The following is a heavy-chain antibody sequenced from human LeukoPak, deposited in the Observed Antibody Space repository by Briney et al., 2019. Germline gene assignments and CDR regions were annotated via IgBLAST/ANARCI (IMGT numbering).Heavy chain of an antibody. V-gene: IGHV3-30*04. J-gene: IGHJ4*02. CDR1: GFTFSSYA. CDR2: ISYDGSNK. Sequence: GGSLRLSCAASGFTFSSYAMHWVRQAPGKGLEWVAVISYDGSNKYYADSVKGRFTISRDNSKNTLYLQMNSLRAEDTAVYYCARDGAGYCSGGSCYGHYFDYWGQGTLVTVSS. CDR3: ARDGAGYCSGGSCYGHYFDY. D-gene: IGHD2-15*01.